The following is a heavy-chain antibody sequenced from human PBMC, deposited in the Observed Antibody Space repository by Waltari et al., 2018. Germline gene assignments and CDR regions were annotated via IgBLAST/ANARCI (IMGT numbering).Heavy chain of an antibody. Sequence: EVQLVESGGGLIQPGGSLRLSCEASGLTVSRNYMSWVRQAPGKGLGCLSAIYSGGNTFYADAVKGRFNISRDNSKNTLYLQMNSLRVDDTAVYYCARDDSYGQFMRFDFWGQGTVVTVSS. V-gene: IGHV3-53*01. CDR1: GLTVSRNY. CDR3: ARDDSYGQFMRFDF. CDR2: IYSGGNT. J-gene: IGHJ4*02. D-gene: IGHD5-18*01.